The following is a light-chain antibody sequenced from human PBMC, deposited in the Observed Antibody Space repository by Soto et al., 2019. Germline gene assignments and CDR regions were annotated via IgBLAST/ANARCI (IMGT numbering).Light chain of an antibody. Sequence: EIVLTQSPGTLSVSPGEIATLYFSASQSISSNVAWYQQKLGQVPRLLIYGASIRATGIPARFRGSGSGTEFTLTIDSLQSEDFAVYYCQQYDDWPPAFGGGTKVDIK. CDR2: GAS. CDR1: QSISSN. CDR3: QQYDDWPPA. J-gene: IGKJ4*01. V-gene: IGKV3-15*01.